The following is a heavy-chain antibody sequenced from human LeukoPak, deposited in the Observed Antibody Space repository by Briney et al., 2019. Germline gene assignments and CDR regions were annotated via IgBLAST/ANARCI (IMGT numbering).Heavy chain of an antibody. J-gene: IGHJ6*03. Sequence: PGGSLRLSCAASGFTFSSYSMNWVRQAPGKGLEWVSYISSSSSTIYYADSVKGRFTISRDNAKNSVYLHMNSLRAEDTALYYCARLSAYYYGSFFYYYMDVWGKGTTVTVSS. CDR2: ISSSSSTI. V-gene: IGHV3-48*04. CDR3: ARLSAYYYGSFFYYYMDV. D-gene: IGHD3-10*01. CDR1: GFTFSSYS.